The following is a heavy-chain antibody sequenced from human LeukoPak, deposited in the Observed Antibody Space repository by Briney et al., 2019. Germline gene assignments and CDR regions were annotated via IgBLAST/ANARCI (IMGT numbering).Heavy chain of an antibody. Sequence: QSGGSLRLSCAASGFTFSSYSMSWVRQAPGKGLEWVSYISSSSSTIYYADSVKGRFTISRDNAKNSLYLQMNSLRAEDTAVYYCARDCSSTSCYILGAFDIWGQGKMVTVSS. J-gene: IGHJ3*02. V-gene: IGHV3-48*04. D-gene: IGHD2-2*02. CDR1: GFTFSSYS. CDR2: ISSSSSTI. CDR3: ARDCSSTSCYILGAFDI.